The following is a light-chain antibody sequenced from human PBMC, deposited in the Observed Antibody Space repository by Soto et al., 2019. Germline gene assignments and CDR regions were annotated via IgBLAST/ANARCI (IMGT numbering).Light chain of an antibody. CDR3: QQYESTPPT. V-gene: IGKV4-1*01. J-gene: IGKJ2*01. CDR1: QSVLYSSNNKNY. Sequence: DIVMTQSPDSLAVSLGERATINCKSSQSVLYSSNNKNYLAWYQQRPGQPPKLLIYCASTLESGVPDRFSGAGSVTDFTLTITSLQAEDVAVYYCQQYESTPPTFGQATKLEIK. CDR2: CAS.